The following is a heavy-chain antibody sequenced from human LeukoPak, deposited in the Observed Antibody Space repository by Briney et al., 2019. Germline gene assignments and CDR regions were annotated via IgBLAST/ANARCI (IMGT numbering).Heavy chain of an antibody. CDR1: GFTFGNYW. Sequence: PGGSLRLSCAASGFTFGNYWMSWVRQAPGKGLEWVANIRQDGSEKFYVDSVKGRFTISRDNDKTSLYLQMNSLRGEDTAVYYCARVGPGNYYDSSGYYYGFDYWGQGTLVTVSS. V-gene: IGHV3-7*01. J-gene: IGHJ4*02. CDR2: IRQDGSEK. D-gene: IGHD3-22*01. CDR3: ARVGPGNYYDSSGYYYGFDY.